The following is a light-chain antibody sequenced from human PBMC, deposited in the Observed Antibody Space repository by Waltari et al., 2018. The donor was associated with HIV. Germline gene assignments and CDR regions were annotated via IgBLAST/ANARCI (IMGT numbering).Light chain of an antibody. CDR2: KDT. J-gene: IGLJ3*02. Sequence: SELIQPPSVSVSPGQTARMTCSGDSNANQHVYWYQQKTGQAPVVVIYKDTGRPSGIPERFSGSSSGTIVTLSISGVQAEDEADYYCQSSDGSGTWVFGGGTKLTVL. CDR3: QSSDGSGTWV. V-gene: IGLV3-25*03. CDR1: SNANQH.